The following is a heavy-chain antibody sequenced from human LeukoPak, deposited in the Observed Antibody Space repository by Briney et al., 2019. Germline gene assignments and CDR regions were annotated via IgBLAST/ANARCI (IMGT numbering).Heavy chain of an antibody. CDR3: ARAAIGYSYGLDFWFDP. Sequence: SQTLSLTCVISGDSVSSNSAAWNWIRQSPSRGLEWLGRTYYRSKWYNDYAVSVKSRITINPDTSKNQFSLQLNSVTPEDTAVYYCARAAIGYSYGLDFWFDPWGQGTLVTVSS. CDR2: TYYRSKWYN. CDR1: GDSVSSNSAA. V-gene: IGHV6-1*01. D-gene: IGHD5-18*01. J-gene: IGHJ5*02.